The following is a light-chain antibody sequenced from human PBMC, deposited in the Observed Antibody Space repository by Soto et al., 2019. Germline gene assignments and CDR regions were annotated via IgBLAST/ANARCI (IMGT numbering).Light chain of an antibody. CDR1: SSDVAYYNY. CDR2: DVS. Sequence: QSALTQPASVSGSPGQSITISCTGTSSDVAYYNYVSWYQQHPGKAPKLMIYDVSYRPSGVSNRFSGSKSGTTASLTISGLQAEDEAHYYCSSYTTSSTWVFGGGTKVTVL. V-gene: IGLV2-14*03. J-gene: IGLJ3*02. CDR3: SSYTTSSTWV.